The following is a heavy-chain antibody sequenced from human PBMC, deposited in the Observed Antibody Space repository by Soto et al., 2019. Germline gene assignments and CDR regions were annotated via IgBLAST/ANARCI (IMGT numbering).Heavy chain of an antibody. D-gene: IGHD2-2*01. J-gene: IGHJ6*02. V-gene: IGHV1-18*01. CDR2: ISAYNGNT. CDR3: ARALSDIVVVPAPMDV. CDR1: GYTFTSYG. Sequence: GASVKVSCKASGYTFTSYGISWVRQAPGQGLEWMGWISAYNGNTNYAQKLQGRVTMTTDTSTSTAYMELRSLRSDDTAVYYCARALSDIVVVPAPMDVWGQGTTVTVS.